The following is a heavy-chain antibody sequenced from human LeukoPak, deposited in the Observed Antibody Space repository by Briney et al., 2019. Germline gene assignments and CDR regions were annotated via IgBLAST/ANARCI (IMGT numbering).Heavy chain of an antibody. V-gene: IGHV1-69*04. D-gene: IGHD3-10*01. Sequence: ASVKVSCKASGGTFSSYAISWVRQAPGQGLEWMGRIIPILGIANYAQKFQGRVTITADKSTSTAYMELSSLRSEDTAVYYCAREDGAAGYFYYGKDVWGQGTTGTVS. CDR1: GGTFSSYA. J-gene: IGHJ6*02. CDR3: AREDGAAGYFYYGKDV. CDR2: IIPILGIA.